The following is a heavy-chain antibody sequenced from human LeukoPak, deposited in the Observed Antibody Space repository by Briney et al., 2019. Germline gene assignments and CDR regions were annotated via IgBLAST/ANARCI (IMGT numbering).Heavy chain of an antibody. CDR1: GGTFSSYA. V-gene: IGHV1-69*04. Sequence: GASVKVSCKASGGTFSSYAISWVRQAPGHGLEWMGRIIPIFGIANYAQKFQGRVTITADKSTSTAYMEVSSLRSEDTAMYYCARDKTSGGVTIFGVVNNWFDPWGQGTLVTVSS. CDR3: ARDKTSGGVTIFGVVNNWFDP. D-gene: IGHD3-3*01. CDR2: IIPIFGIA. J-gene: IGHJ5*02.